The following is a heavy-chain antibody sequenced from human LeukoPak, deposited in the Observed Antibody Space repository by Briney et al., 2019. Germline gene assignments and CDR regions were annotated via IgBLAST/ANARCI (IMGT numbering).Heavy chain of an antibody. J-gene: IGHJ3*02. CDR1: GYSFTSYW. V-gene: IGHV5-10-1*01. D-gene: IGHD3-9*01. CDR2: SDPSDAYT. CDR3: ARIPVLTGYHAFDI. Sequence: GESLTISCKASGYSFTSYWISWVRQMPGKGREWMGRSDPSDAYTNYSPSFQGHVTISADKSIRTAYLQWSSLKASDTAMYYCARIPVLTGYHAFDIWGQGTMVTVSS.